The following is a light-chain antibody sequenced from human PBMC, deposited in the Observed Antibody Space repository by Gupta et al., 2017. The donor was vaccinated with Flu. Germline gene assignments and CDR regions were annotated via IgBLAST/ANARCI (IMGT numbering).Light chain of an antibody. Sequence: SRVARATINCKSSQSVLYYSNNKNYLAWYQQKPVQPPKLLIYWASTRESGVPDRFSGSGSGTDFTLTISSLQAEDVAVYYCQQYYSAPPTFGRGTKLEI. CDR1: QSVLYYSNNKNY. CDR3: QQYYSAPPT. CDR2: WAS. V-gene: IGKV4-1*01. J-gene: IGKJ2*01.